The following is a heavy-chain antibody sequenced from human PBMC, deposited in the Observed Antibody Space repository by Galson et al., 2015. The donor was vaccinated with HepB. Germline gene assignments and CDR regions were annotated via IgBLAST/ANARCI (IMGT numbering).Heavy chain of an antibody. Sequence: SVKVSCKASGYTFTGYHMHWVRQAPGQGLEWMGRINPNSGGTNYAQKFQGRVTMTRDTSISTAYMELSRLRSDDTAVYYCARDIVVVPAATSYWYFDLWGRGTLVTVSS. D-gene: IGHD2-2*01. CDR3: ARDIVVVPAATSYWYFDL. CDR1: GYTFTGYH. V-gene: IGHV1-2*06. J-gene: IGHJ2*01. CDR2: INPNSGGT.